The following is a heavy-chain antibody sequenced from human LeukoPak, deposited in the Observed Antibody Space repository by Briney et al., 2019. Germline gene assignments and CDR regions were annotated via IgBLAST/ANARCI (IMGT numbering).Heavy chain of an antibody. D-gene: IGHD5-12*01. J-gene: IGHJ6*02. CDR3: ARVGASNGYHYGMDV. V-gene: IGHV3-30*04. CDR1: GFTFSLYN. Sequence: GGSLRLSCAGSGFTFSLYNMHWVRQAPGKGLEWVALISFGGSPKYYADSVKGRFTISRDNSKNTLFLQTSSLKAEDTAVYYCARVGASNGYHYGMDVWGQGSTVSVS. CDR2: ISFGGSPK.